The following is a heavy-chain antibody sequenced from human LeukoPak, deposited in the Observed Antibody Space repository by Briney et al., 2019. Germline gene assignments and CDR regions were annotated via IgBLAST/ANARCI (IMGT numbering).Heavy chain of an antibody. CDR2: INPSGGST. V-gene: IGHV1-46*01. J-gene: IGHJ6*02. CDR1: GYTFTSYY. D-gene: IGHD5-18*01. Sequence: ASVKVSCKASGYTFTSYYMHWVRQAPGQGLEWMGIINPSGGSTSYAQKFQGRVTMTRDTSTSTVYMELSSLRSEDTAVYYCARVRSRGHSYGYDYYGMDVWGQGTTVTVSS. CDR3: ARVRSRGHSYGYDYYGMDV.